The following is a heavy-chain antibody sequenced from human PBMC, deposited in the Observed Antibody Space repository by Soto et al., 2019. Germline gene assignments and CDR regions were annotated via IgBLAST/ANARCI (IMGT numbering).Heavy chain of an antibody. V-gene: IGHV4-34*01. D-gene: IGHD3-10*01. Sequence: QVQLQQWGARLLKPSETLSLTCAVYGGSFSGYYWSGIRQSPGKGLEWIGEINLSVTTNYNPSLKSRVTMSVDTSKNQFSLKMTSVTAADTAVYYCAKGGGSLWSWGQGTLVTVSS. J-gene: IGHJ5*02. CDR3: AKGGGSLWS. CDR1: GGSFSGYY. CDR2: INLSVTT.